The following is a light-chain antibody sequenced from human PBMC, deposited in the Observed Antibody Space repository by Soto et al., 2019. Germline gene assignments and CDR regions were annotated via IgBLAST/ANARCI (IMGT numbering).Light chain of an antibody. CDR2: EVS. CDR3: MQGTHWPWT. J-gene: IGKJ1*01. Sequence: DVVMTQSPLSLPVTLGQPASISCRSSQSLMHSDGHTYLNWFQQRPGQSPRRLIYEVSDPDSGAADRFSGSGSGTDFTLKISRVEAEDVGVYYCMQGTHWPWTFGQGTEVEIK. CDR1: QSLMHSDGHTY. V-gene: IGKV2-30*02.